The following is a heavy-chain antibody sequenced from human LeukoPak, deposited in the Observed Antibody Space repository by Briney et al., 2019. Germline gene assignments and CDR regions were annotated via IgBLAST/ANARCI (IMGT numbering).Heavy chain of an antibody. Sequence: GSLRLSCAASGLSFSNYAMYWVRQAPGKGLEWIGFIYYSGSTYYNPSLKSRVTTSVDTSKNQFSLKLSSVTAADMAVYYCARSPGPLVPAAFDIWGQGTMVTVSS. D-gene: IGHD3-10*01. J-gene: IGHJ3*02. CDR1: GLSFSNYA. V-gene: IGHV4-39*01. CDR2: IYYSGST. CDR3: ARSPGPLVPAAFDI.